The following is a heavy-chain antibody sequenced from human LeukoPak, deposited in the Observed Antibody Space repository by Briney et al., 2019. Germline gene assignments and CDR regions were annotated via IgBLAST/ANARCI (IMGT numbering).Heavy chain of an antibody. V-gene: IGHV3-23*01. D-gene: IGHD2-15*01. CDR1: GFTFSNYA. J-gene: IGHJ4*02. Sequence: GGSLRLSCAASGFTFSNYAMSWVRQAPGKGLEWVSGISGSGDSTYYADSVKGRFTISRDNSKNTLYLQMNSLRAEDTAVYYCAKDYCSGGSCYSGLDYWGQGTLVTVSS. CDR3: AKDYCSGGSCYSGLDY. CDR2: ISGSGDST.